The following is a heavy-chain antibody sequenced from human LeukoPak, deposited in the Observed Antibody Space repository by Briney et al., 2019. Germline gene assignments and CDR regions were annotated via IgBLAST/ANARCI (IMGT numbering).Heavy chain of an antibody. CDR1: GFTFSSYS. CDR2: INSNSGNI. J-gene: IGHJ6*03. V-gene: IGHV3-21*01. Sequence: GGSLRLSRAASGFTFSSYSMNWARQAPGKGLEWVSSINSNSGNIQYADSVTGRFTVSRDNAKNSLSLQMNSLRAEDTAVYYCARLYYGSGSYLNYYMDVWGKGTTVIVSS. D-gene: IGHD3-10*01. CDR3: ARLYYGSGSYLNYYMDV.